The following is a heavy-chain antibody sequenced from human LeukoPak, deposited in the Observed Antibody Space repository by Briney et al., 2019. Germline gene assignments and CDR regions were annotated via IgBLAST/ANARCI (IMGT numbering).Heavy chain of an antibody. J-gene: IGHJ5*02. CDR3: ARESTYNWFDP. V-gene: IGHV3-33*01. CDR2: IWYDGSNK. Sequence: GGSLRLSCAASGFTFSSYGMHWGRQAPGKGLEWVAVIWYDGSNKYYADSVKGRFTISRDNSKNTLYLQMNSLRAEDTAVYYCARESTYNWFDPWGQGTLVTVSS. CDR1: GFTFSSYG.